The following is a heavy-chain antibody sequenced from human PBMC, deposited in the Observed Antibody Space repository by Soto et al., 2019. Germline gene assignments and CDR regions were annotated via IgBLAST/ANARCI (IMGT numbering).Heavy chain of an antibody. D-gene: IGHD4-17*01. J-gene: IGHJ4*02. CDR3: AKARRGTTDYFDF. Sequence: EVQLLESGGGLVQPGGSLRLSCAASGFHFSSYAMTWVRQAPGKGLEWVSLISGGGDITYYAYSVKGRFTISRDNSKNALYLQVNNLTAGDTAVFYCAKARRGTTDYFDFWGQGTLVTVSS. V-gene: IGHV3-23*01. CDR2: ISGGGDIT. CDR1: GFHFSSYA.